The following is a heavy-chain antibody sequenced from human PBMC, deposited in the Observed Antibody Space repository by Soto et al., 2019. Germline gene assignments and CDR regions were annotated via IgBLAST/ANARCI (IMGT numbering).Heavy chain of an antibody. D-gene: IGHD3-3*01. CDR1: GFSFSSYT. CDR3: ARVSGTITIFGVLIPTHWYFDL. J-gene: IGHJ2*01. CDR2: VSTSGGVT. V-gene: IGHV3-23*01. Sequence: EMQLLESGGGLVQPGGSLRLSCAASGFSFSSYTMSWVRQAPGKGLDWVSAVSTSGGVTHYADSVKGRFTVSRDDSKNTLYLQINSLRADDTSIYYWARVSGTITIFGVLIPTHWYFDLWGRGTLVTVSS.